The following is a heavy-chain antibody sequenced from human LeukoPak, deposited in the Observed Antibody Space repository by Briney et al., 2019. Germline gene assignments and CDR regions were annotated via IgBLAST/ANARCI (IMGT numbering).Heavy chain of an antibody. Sequence: SETLSLTCTVSGGSISSGGYYWSWIRQPPGKGLEWIGYIYHSGSTYYNPSLKSRVTISVDRSKNQFSLKLSSVTAADTAVYYCARVSSSSWRLAGGAFDIWGQGTMVTVSS. CDR3: ARVSSSSWRLAGGAFDI. V-gene: IGHV4-30-2*01. D-gene: IGHD6-13*01. CDR2: IYHSGST. CDR1: GGSISSGGYY. J-gene: IGHJ3*02.